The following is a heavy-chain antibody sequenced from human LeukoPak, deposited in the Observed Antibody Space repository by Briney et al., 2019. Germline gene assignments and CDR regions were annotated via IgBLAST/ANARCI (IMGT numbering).Heavy chain of an antibody. Sequence: GGSLRLSCAVSGFTLSSYGMSWVRQAPGKGLEWVSAISGSGGSKYYADSVKGRFTLSRDNSNNTPYQQMNSLRAEDTAVYYGAKDLYVVVTAPFDYWGQGTLVTVSS. D-gene: IGHD2-21*02. V-gene: IGHV3-23*01. CDR2: ISGSGGSK. CDR3: AKDLYVVVTAPFDY. CDR1: GFTLSSYG. J-gene: IGHJ4*02.